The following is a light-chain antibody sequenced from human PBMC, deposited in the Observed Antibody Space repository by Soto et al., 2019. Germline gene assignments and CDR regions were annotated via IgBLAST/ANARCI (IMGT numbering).Light chain of an antibody. CDR2: KVS. J-gene: IGLJ3*02. V-gene: IGLV2-14*01. Sequence: QSALTQPASVSGSPGQSITISCTGTSSDVGGYNYVSWYQQYPGRVPKLLIYKVSDRPSGISDRFSGSKSGRTASLTISGLQSEDEGEYFCSSYSTTITWVFGGGTKLTVL. CDR1: SSDVGGYNY. CDR3: SSYSTTITWV.